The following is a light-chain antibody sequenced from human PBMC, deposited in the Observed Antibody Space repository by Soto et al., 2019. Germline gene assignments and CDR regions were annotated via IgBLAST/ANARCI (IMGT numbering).Light chain of an antibody. CDR1: QSISSY. CDR3: QQSYSTRWT. CDR2: AAS. J-gene: IGKJ1*01. V-gene: IGKV1-39*01. Sequence: DIQMTQSPSSLSASVGDRVTITCRASQSISSYLNWYQQKPGQAPKHLIYAASSLQSGVPSRFSGSGSGTDFTLTISSLQPEDFATYYCQQSYSTRWTFGQGTKVEIK.